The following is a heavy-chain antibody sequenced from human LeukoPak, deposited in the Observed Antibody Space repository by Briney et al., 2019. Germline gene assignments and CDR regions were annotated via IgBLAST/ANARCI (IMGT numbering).Heavy chain of an antibody. CDR1: GFTFSDYW. D-gene: IGHD6-25*01. Sequence: GGSLRLSCAASGFTFSDYWMSWMRQAPGKGLAWVANIKYDGNEEYYVDSVKGRFTISRDNAKSSLYLQLNSLRVEDTAVYYCKSGGAAPGSFDNWGQGTLVTASP. CDR2: IKYDGNEE. V-gene: IGHV3-7*01. J-gene: IGHJ4*02. CDR3: KSGGAAPGSFDN.